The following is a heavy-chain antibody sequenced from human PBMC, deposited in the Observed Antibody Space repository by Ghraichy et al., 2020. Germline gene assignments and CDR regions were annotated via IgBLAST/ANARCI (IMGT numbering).Heavy chain of an antibody. CDR3: ARGEFGLVD. CDR2: LSPAANII. CDR1: ALVFTPVS. Sequence: GESLNISSVGTALVFTPVSPEYLRCRPLHELKWVSHLSPAANIINSVESVRGRFTISRDTAKNTLFLQLDSLRVDDTAIYYCARGEFGLVDWARGTLVTVS. V-gene: IGHV3-74*01. J-gene: IGHJ4*02. D-gene: IGHD3/OR15-3a*01.